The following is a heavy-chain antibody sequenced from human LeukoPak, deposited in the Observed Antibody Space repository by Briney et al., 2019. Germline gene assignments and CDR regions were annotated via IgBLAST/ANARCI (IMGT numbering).Heavy chain of an antibody. Sequence: GGSLRLSCAVSGITLSNYGMSWVRQAPGKGLEWVAGISGIGGRSNYADSVKGRFTISRDNSKNTLFLQMNSLSAEDTAVYYCAKDHLGYCSGGSCYDFDYWGQGTLVTVSS. CDR1: GITLSNYG. CDR3: AKDHLGYCSGGSCYDFDY. V-gene: IGHV3-23*01. J-gene: IGHJ4*02. CDR2: ISGIGGRS. D-gene: IGHD2-15*01.